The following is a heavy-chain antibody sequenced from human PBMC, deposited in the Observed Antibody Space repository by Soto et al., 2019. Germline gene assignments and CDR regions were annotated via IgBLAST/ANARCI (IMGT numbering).Heavy chain of an antibody. V-gene: IGHV3-23*01. J-gene: IGHJ6*02. CDR2: ISAGGSST. D-gene: IGHD4-4*01. CDR3: VMSYSPDV. Sequence: EVQLLESGGGLVQPGGSLRLSCAASGFTFSTSAMTWVRQAPGQGPEWVSGISAGGSSTYYADSVKGRFTISRDNSKNTLFLQMDSLRVDDTATYYCVMSYSPDVWGQGTTVTVSS. CDR1: GFTFSTSA.